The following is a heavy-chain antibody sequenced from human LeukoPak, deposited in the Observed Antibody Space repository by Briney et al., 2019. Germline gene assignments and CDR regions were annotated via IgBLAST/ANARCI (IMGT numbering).Heavy chain of an antibody. V-gene: IGHV3-48*04. D-gene: IGHD3-3*01. J-gene: IGHJ4*02. CDR1: GFTFSSCS. CDR3: ARGVPYDSWSGPHYSDY. CDR2: ISSGSSSI. Sequence: GGSLRLSCAASGFTFSSCSMNWVRQAPGKGLEWVSYISSGSSSIYYADSVKGRFTISRDSAKNSLYLQMNSLRAEDTAVYYCARGVPYDSWSGPHYSDYWGQGTLVTVSS.